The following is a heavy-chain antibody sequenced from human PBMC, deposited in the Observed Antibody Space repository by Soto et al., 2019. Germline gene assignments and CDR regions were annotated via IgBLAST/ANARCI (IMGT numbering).Heavy chain of an antibody. J-gene: IGHJ4*02. CDR1: GGTFSSYA. D-gene: IGHD4-17*01. V-gene: IGHV1-69*06. CDR3: ARGGPPDYGGTTYPGFDY. Sequence: QVQLVQSGAEVKKPGSSVKVSCKASGGTFSSYAISWVRQAPGRGLEWMGGIIPIFGTANYAQKFQGRVTITADKSTSTAYMELSSLRSEDTAVYYCARGGPPDYGGTTYPGFDYWGQGTLVTVSS. CDR2: IIPIFGTA.